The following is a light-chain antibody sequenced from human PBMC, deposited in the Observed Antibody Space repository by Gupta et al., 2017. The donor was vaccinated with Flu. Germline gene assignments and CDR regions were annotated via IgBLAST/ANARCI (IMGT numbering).Light chain of an antibody. Sequence: ITSACNGTSSDVGTYNYVSWYQQHPGKAPKLMIFEVSNRPSGVANRFSGSKSGNTASMTISGLQAEDEADYYCSSDTNTNTLVVFGGGTKLTVL. CDR2: EVS. CDR1: SSDVGTYNY. V-gene: IGLV2-14*01. CDR3: SSDTNTNTLVV. J-gene: IGLJ2*01.